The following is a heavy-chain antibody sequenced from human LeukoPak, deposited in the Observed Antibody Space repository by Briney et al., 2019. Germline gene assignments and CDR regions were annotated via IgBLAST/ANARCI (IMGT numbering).Heavy chain of an antibody. Sequence: ASVKVSCKASGYTFTSYYMHWVRQAPGQGLEWMGIINPIGGSTSYAQKFQGRVTMTRDTSTSTVYMELSSLRSEDTAVYYCARDSSVIAAASFFDYWGQGTLVTVSS. D-gene: IGHD6-13*01. V-gene: IGHV1-46*01. CDR1: GYTFTSYY. CDR3: ARDSSVIAAASFFDY. J-gene: IGHJ4*02. CDR2: INPIGGST.